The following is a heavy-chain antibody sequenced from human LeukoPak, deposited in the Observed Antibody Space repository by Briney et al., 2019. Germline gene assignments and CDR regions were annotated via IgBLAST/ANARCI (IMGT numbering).Heavy chain of an antibody. Sequence: SETLSLTCAVYGGSFSGYYWSWIRQPPGKGLEWIGEINHSGSTNYNPSLKSRVTISVDTSKNQFSLKLSSVTAVDTAVYYCARGPKGELSSGWYYFDYWGQGTLVTVSS. CDR1: GGSFSGYY. J-gene: IGHJ4*02. V-gene: IGHV4-34*01. D-gene: IGHD6-19*01. CDR2: INHSGST. CDR3: ARGPKGELSSGWYYFDY.